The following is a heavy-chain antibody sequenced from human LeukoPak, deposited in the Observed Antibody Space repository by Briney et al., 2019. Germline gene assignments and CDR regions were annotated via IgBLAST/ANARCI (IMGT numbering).Heavy chain of an antibody. D-gene: IGHD3-10*01. CDR2: ISGSGGST. V-gene: IGHV3-23*01. Sequence: GGSLRLSCAASGFTFSDYYMSWVRQAPGKGLEWVSAISGSGGSTYYADSVKGRFTISRDNSKNTLYLQMNSLRAEDTAVYYCAKTPIWFGELSTQYYFDYWGQGTLVTVSS. J-gene: IGHJ4*02. CDR3: AKTPIWFGELSTQYYFDY. CDR1: GFTFSDYY.